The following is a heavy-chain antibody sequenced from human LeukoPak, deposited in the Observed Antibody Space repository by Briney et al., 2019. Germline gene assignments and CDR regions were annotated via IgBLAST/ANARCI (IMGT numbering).Heavy chain of an antibody. CDR3: ARHPDFGNSYDWYFDL. V-gene: IGHV3-7*01. J-gene: IGHJ2*01. Sequence: GGSLRLSCAASGFTFSSYWMSWVRQAPGKGLEWVANIKQDGSEKYYVDSVKGRFTISRDNAKNSLYLQMNGLRAEDTAVYYCARHPDFGNSYDWYFDLWGRGSLVIVS. CDR1: GFTFSSYW. CDR2: IKQDGSEK. D-gene: IGHD3-16*01.